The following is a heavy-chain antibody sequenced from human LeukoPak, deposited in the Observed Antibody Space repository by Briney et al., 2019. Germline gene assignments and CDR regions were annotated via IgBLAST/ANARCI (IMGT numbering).Heavy chain of an antibody. D-gene: IGHD3-10*01. CDR2: IYYSGST. CDR3: ARDPPGFGVLRSYYGMDV. Sequence: LRLSCAASGFTVSSNYMSWVRQAPGKGLEWIGYIYYSGSTYYNPSLKSRVTISVDTSKNQFSLKLSSVTAADTAVYYCARDPPGFGVLRSYYGMDVWGQGTTVTVSS. J-gene: IGHJ6*02. CDR1: GFTVSSNY. V-gene: IGHV4-31*02.